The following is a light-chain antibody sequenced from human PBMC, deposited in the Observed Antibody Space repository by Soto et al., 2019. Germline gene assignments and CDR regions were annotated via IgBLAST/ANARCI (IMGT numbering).Light chain of an antibody. V-gene: IGKV1-39*01. CDR3: QQSYSTPYI. Sequence: DIQMTQSPSSLSASVGDRVTITCRASQSILSYLNWYQQKPGKAPKLLIYAASSLQSGVPSTFSGSGSGTDFTLTINSLQPEDFATYYCQQSYSTPYIFGQGTKLEIK. J-gene: IGKJ2*01. CDR1: QSILSY. CDR2: AAS.